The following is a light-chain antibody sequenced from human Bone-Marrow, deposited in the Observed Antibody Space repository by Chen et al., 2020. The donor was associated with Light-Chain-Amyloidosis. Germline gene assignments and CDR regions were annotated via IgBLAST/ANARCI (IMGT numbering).Light chain of an antibody. CDR2: EVT. CDR1: SRDVGGDNH. J-gene: IGLJ1*01. Sequence: HSAPTHPASVSGSPGQSIPISCTGTSRDVGGDNHVSWYQQHPDKAPKLMIYEVTNRPSWVPDRFSGSKSDNTASLTISGLQPEDEADYFCSSYTITNTLVFGSGTRVTVL. CDR3: SSYTITNTLV. V-gene: IGLV2-14*01.